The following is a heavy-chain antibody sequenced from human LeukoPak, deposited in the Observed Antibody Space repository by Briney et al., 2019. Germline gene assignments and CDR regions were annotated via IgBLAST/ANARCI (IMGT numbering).Heavy chain of an antibody. CDR3: ARDSSSGSYRD. CDR2: ISSSSYI. CDR1: GFTFSSYS. J-gene: IGHJ4*02. Sequence: PGGSLRLSCAASGFTFSSYSMNWVRQAPGKGLEWVSSISSSSYIYYADSVKGRFTISRDNAKNSLYLQMNSLRAEDTAVYYCARDSSSGSYRDWGQGTLVTVSS. D-gene: IGHD1-26*01. V-gene: IGHV3-21*01.